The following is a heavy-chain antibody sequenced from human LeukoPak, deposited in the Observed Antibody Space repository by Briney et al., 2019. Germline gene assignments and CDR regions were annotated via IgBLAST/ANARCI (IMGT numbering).Heavy chain of an antibody. V-gene: IGHV3-23*01. CDR3: AKDPGGPYDILTGPDY. D-gene: IGHD3-9*01. J-gene: IGHJ4*02. CDR2: ISGSGGST. CDR1: GFTSSSYA. Sequence: GGSLRLSCAASGFTSSSYAMSWVRQAPGKGLEWVSAISGSGGSTYYADSVKGRLTISRDNSKNTLYLQMNSLRAEDTAVYYCAKDPGGPYDILTGPDYWGQGTLVTVSS.